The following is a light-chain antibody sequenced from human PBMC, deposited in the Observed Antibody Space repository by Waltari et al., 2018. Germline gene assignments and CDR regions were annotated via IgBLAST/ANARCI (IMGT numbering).Light chain of an antibody. V-gene: IGLV3-1*01. Sequence: SYDLTQPPSVSASPGQTASIPCFGDKLGDKYVSWYQQKPGQSPVRGIYQDTKRPSVIPERFSASNSGNTATLTVSETQAVDAASYYCQTWDSNTVVSGGGTTLTVL. CDR3: QTWDSNTVV. J-gene: IGLJ2*01. CDR1: KLGDKY. CDR2: QDT.